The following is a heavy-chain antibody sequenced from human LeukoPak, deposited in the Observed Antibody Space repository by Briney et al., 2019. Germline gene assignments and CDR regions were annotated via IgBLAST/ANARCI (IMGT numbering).Heavy chain of an antibody. D-gene: IGHD3-22*01. Sequence: SETLSLTCTVSGGSISSGGYYWSWIRQHPRKGLEWIGYIYYSGSTYYNPSLKSRVTISVDTSKNQFSLKLSSVTAADTAVYYCARGPFYDSSGYYYQIFDYWGQGTLVTVSS. J-gene: IGHJ4*02. V-gene: IGHV4-31*03. CDR3: ARGPFYDSSGYYYQIFDY. CDR1: GGSISSGGYY. CDR2: IYYSGST.